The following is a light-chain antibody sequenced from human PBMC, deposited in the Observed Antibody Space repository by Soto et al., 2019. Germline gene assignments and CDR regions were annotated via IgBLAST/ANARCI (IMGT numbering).Light chain of an antibody. Sequence: EIVLTQSPATLSLSPGERATLSCRASQSVSSYLAWYQQKPGQAPRLLIYGASNRATGIPARFSGSGSGTDFPLTISSLEPEDFAVYYCQRRGKWPRAFGQGTKLEIK. CDR3: QRRGKWPRA. CDR2: GAS. J-gene: IGKJ2*01. V-gene: IGKV3-11*01. CDR1: QSVSSY.